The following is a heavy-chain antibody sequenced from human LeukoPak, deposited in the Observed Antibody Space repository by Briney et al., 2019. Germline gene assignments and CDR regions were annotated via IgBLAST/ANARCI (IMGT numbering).Heavy chain of an antibody. CDR1: GYTFTSYA. V-gene: IGHV1-3*03. CDR2: INVGYGNT. J-gene: IGHJ4*02. D-gene: IGHD6-19*01. Sequence: ASVKVSCKASGYTFTSYAMHWVRQAPGQRLEWMGWINVGYGNTKYSQEFQGRVTITRDTSASTAYMELSSLRSEDMAVYYCARGRSSSGWYSDVERYYFDDWGQETLVTVSS. CDR3: ARGRSSSGWYSDVERYYFDD.